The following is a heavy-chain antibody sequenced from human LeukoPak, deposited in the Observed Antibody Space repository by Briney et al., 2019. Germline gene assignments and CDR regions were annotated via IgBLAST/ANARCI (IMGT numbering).Heavy chain of an antibody. V-gene: IGHV1-69*05. Sequence: SVKVSCKASGGTFSSYAISWVRQAPGQGLEWMGGIIPIFGSANYAQKFQGRATITTDESTSTAYMELSSLRAEDTAVYYCARGTNGSGTWDYFDYWGQGTLVTVSS. CDR2: IIPIFGSA. CDR1: GGTFSSYA. CDR3: ARGTNGSGTWDYFDY. J-gene: IGHJ4*02. D-gene: IGHD5-24*01.